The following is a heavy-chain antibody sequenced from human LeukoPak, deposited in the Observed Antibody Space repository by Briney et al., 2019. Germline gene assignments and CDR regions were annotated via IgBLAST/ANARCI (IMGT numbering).Heavy chain of an antibody. D-gene: IGHD6-19*01. J-gene: IGHJ4*02. CDR1: GLTFTDAW. Sequence: GGSLRLSCAVSGLTFTDAWMSWVRQAPGKGLEWVGRVRSKTDGETTDYGAPVKGRFTISRDDSKNTLYLQMDNVKSEDTAVYFCTTERRESGGWYNWCFDHWGQGTLVTVSS. CDR3: TTERRESGGWYNWCFDH. CDR2: VRSKTDGETT. V-gene: IGHV3-15*05.